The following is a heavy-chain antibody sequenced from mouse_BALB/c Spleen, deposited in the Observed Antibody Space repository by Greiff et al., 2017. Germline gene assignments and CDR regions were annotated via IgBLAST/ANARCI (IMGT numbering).Heavy chain of an antibody. CDR2: IRSKSNNYAT. CDR3: VRQLGYYGSRFAY. D-gene: IGHD1-1*01. V-gene: IGHV10-1*02. CDR1: GFTFNTYA. Sequence: EVQLVESGGGLVQPKGSLKLSCAASGFTFNTYAMNWVRQAPGKGLEWVARIRSKSNNYATYYADSVKDRFTISRDDSQSMLYLQMNNLKTEDTAMYYCVRQLGYYGSRFAYWGQGTLVTVSA. J-gene: IGHJ3*01.